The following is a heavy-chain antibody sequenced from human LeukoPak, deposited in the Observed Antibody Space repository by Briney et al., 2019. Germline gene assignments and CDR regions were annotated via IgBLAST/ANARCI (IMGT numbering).Heavy chain of an antibody. CDR2: FDPEDGET. CDR1: GYTLTELS. Sequence: GASVKVSCKVSGYTLTELSMHWVRQAPGKGLEWMGGFDPEDGETIYAQKFQGRVTMTEDTSTDTAYMELSSLRSEDTAVYYCATVPGPLRDDAFDIWGQGTMVTVSS. CDR3: ATVPGPLRDDAFDI. V-gene: IGHV1-24*01. J-gene: IGHJ3*02.